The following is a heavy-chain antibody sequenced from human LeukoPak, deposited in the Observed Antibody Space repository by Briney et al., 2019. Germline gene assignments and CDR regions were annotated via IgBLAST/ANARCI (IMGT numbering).Heavy chain of an antibody. CDR1: GFTFSDYY. D-gene: IGHD6-13*01. J-gene: IGHJ6*02. Sequence: PGGSLRPSCAASGFTFSDYYMSWIRQAPGKGLEWVSYISSRATTMYYADSVKGRFTISRDSARNSLYLQMDSLRAEDTAVYYCARDVSKASVGTSYGMDVWGQGTTVTVSS. CDR2: ISSRATTM. V-gene: IGHV3-11*01. CDR3: ARDVSKASVGTSYGMDV.